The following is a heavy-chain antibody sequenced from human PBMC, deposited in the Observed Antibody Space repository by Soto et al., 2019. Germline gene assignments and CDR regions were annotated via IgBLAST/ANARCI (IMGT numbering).Heavy chain of an antibody. Sequence: QVQLVESGGGVVQPGRSLRLSCAASGFTFSSYGMHWVRQAPGKGLEWVAGIWYDGSNKYYADSVKGRFTISRDNSKNTLYLQMNSLRAEDTAVYYCARSDGYCSGGSCYGYYYYGMDVWGQGTTVTVSS. V-gene: IGHV3-33*01. CDR1: GFTFSSYG. CDR2: IWYDGSNK. CDR3: ARSDGYCSGGSCYGYYYYGMDV. D-gene: IGHD2-15*01. J-gene: IGHJ6*02.